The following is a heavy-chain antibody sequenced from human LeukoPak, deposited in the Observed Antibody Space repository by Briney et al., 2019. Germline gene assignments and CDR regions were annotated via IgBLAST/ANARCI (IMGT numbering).Heavy chain of an antibody. J-gene: IGHJ4*02. D-gene: IGHD6-19*01. CDR3: ARDSGWYPVDY. CDR1: GFTFSNNW. V-gene: IGHV3-7*01. Sequence: SGGSLRLSCAASGFTFSNNWMTWVRQAPGKGLEWVANIKEDGSEKNYVDSVKGRFTISRDNAKNSLYLQMNSLRAEDTAVYYCARDSGWYPVDYWGQGTLVTVSS. CDR2: IKEDGSEK.